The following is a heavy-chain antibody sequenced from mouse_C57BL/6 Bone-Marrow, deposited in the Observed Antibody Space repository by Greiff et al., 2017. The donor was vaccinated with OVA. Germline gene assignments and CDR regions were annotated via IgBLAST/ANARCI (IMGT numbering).Heavy chain of an antibody. Sequence: EVQLQQSGAELVRPGASVKLSCTASGFNIKDDYMHWVKQRPEQGLEWIGWIDPENGDTEYASKFQGKATITADTSSNTAYLQLSSLTSEDTAVYYCTTYYSNYPAWFADWGQGTLVTVSA. D-gene: IGHD2-5*01. CDR1: GFNIKDDY. CDR2: IDPENGDT. CDR3: TTYYSNYPAWFAD. J-gene: IGHJ3*01. V-gene: IGHV14-4*01.